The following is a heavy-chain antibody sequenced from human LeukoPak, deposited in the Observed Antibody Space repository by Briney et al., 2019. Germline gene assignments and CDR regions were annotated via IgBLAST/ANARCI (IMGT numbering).Heavy chain of an antibody. CDR3: ARSSGSANAD. V-gene: IGHV4-31*03. CDR1: GGSISSGGYY. J-gene: IGHJ4*02. Sequence: SETLSLTCTVSGGSISSGGYYWSWIRQHPGKGLEWIGYIYYSGSTYYNPSLKSRVTISVDTCKNQFSLKLSSVTAADTAVYYCARSSGSANADWGQGTLVTVSS. CDR2: IYYSGST. D-gene: IGHD1-26*01.